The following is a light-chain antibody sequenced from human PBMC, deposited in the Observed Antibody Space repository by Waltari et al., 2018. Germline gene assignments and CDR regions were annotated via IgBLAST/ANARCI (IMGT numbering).Light chain of an antibody. CDR3: QQYNNWPPGT. V-gene: IGKV3-15*01. CDR1: QSIGSS. CDR2: RAS. Sequence: ETVVTQSPATLSVSPGERATLSCTTTQSIGSSLAWYQQKPGQAPRLLLYRASTRATGIPDRFSGSGSETEFTLTISILQSEDFAVYYCQQYNNWPPGTFGQGTKVEI. J-gene: IGKJ1*01.